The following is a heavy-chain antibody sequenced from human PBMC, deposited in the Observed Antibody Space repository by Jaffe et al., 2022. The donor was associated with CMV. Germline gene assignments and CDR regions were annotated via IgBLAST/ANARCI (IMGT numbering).Heavy chain of an antibody. CDR3: ARGRWGAYYYFDL. V-gene: IGHV3-74*01. J-gene: IGHJ2*01. CDR2: INSDGSST. Sequence: EVQLVESGGDLVQPGGSLRLSCAASGFTFSSYWMHWVRQPPGQGLVWVSRINSDGSSTTYAGSVEGRFTISRDNAKNTLYLQMNSLRAEDTAVYYCARGRWGAYYYFDLWGRGSLVTVSS. D-gene: IGHD3-22*01. CDR1: GFTFSSYW.